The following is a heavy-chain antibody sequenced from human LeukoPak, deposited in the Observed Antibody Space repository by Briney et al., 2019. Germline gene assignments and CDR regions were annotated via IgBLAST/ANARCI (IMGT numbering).Heavy chain of an antibody. Sequence: GGSLRLSCAASGFTFNSHWMSWVRQAPGKGLEWVANIKQDGSQKYYVDSVKGRFTISRDNAKNSLYLQMNGLRVEDTAVYYCARDLSSSSWCGDGPEHWGQGTLVTVSS. V-gene: IGHV3-7*01. CDR2: IKQDGSQK. CDR3: ARDLSSSSWCGDGPEH. J-gene: IGHJ4*02. D-gene: IGHD6-13*01. CDR1: GFTFNSHW.